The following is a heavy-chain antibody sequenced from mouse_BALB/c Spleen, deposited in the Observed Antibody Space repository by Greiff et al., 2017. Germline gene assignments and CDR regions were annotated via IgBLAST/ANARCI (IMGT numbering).Heavy chain of an antibody. V-gene: IGHV14-1*02. Sequence: VQLKQSGAELVRPGALVKLSCKASGFNIKDYYMHWVKQRPEQGLEWIGWIDPENGNTIYDPKFQGKASITADTSSNTAYLQLSSLTSEDTAVYYCARRYGGYFDVWGAGTTVTVSS. CDR3: ARRYGGYFDV. J-gene: IGHJ1*01. D-gene: IGHD2-10*02. CDR2: IDPENGNT. CDR1: GFNIKDYY.